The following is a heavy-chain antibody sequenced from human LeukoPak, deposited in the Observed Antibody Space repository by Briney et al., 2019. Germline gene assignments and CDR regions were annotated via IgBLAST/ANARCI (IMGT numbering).Heavy chain of an antibody. V-gene: IGHV1-2*06. CDR1: GYTFTGYY. J-gene: IGHJ5*02. CDR3: ARDCSGGSCYSSLPNLGFDP. CDR2: INPNSGGT. Sequence: GSSVEVSCKASGYTFTGYYMHWVRQAPGQGLEWMGRINPNSGGTNYAQKFQGRVTMTRDTSISTAYMELSRLRSDDTAVYYCARDCSGGSCYSSLPNLGFDPWGQGTLVTVSS. D-gene: IGHD2-15*01.